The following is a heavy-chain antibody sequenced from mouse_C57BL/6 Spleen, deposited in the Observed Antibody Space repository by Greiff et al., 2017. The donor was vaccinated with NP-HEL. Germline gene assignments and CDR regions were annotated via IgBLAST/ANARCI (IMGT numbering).Heavy chain of an antibody. V-gene: IGHV1-55*01. Sequence: QVQLKQPGAELVKPGASVKMSCKASGYTFTSYWITWVKQRPGQGLERIGDIYLGSGSTNYNEKFKSKATLTVDTSSSTAYKQLSSLTSEDSAVYYCARRGYQAWFAYWGQGTLVTVSA. CDR1: GYTFTSYW. CDR3: ARRGYQAWFAY. D-gene: IGHD2-14*01. CDR2: IYLGSGST. J-gene: IGHJ3*01.